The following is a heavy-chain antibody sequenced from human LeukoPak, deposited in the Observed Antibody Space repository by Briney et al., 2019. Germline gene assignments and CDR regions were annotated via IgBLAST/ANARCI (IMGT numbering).Heavy chain of an antibody. J-gene: IGHJ4*02. CDR2: ISGSGGNT. D-gene: IGHD6-13*01. CDR1: GFTFSSYA. V-gene: IGHV3-23*01. Sequence: GGSLRLSCAASGFTFSSYAMSWVRQAPGKGLEWVSAISGSGGNTYYADSVKGRFTISRDNSKNTLYLQMNSLRAEDTAVYCCAKVGSLAAAGTLYYFDYWGQGTLVTVSS. CDR3: AKVGSLAAAGTLYYFDY.